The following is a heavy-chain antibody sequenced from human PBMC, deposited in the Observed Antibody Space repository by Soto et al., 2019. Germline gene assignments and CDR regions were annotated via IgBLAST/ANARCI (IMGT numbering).Heavy chain of an antibody. Sequence: SGPTLVKPTQTLTLTCTFSGFSLSTSGVGVGWIRQPPGKALEWLALIYWDDDKRYSPSLRSRLTITKDTSKNQVVLTMTNMDPVDTATYYCAYVREDNDAFDIWGQGTMVTVSS. CDR2: IYWDDDK. CDR1: GFSLSTSGVG. J-gene: IGHJ3*02. CDR3: AYVREDNDAFDI. V-gene: IGHV2-5*02.